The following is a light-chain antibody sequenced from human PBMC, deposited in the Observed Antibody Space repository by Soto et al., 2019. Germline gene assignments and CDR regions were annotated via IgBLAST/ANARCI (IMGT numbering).Light chain of an antibody. Sequence: IVLTQSPGTLSLSPGARVPLSCRASQSVTTRLAWYPHKPGQAPRLLMSGASSRASGVPVRFSGSGSGTDFTLTISRLEPDDFATYYCQQYTSYPWTFGQGTKVDIK. J-gene: IGKJ1*01. V-gene: IGKV3-20*01. CDR2: GAS. CDR3: QQYTSYPWT. CDR1: QSVTTR.